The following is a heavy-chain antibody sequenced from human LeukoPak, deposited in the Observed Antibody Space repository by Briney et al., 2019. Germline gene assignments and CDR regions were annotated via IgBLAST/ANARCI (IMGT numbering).Heavy chain of an antibody. CDR1: GYSFTNYW. D-gene: IGHD2-8*01. J-gene: IGHJ3*02. Sequence: HGESLKISCKGSGYSFTNYWVGWVRQMPGKGLEWMGIIYPGDSDTRYSPSFQGQVTISADKSISTAYLQWSSLKASNTAMYYCARRGVECTNGVCPTPGFAFDIWGQGTMVTVSS. CDR2: IYPGDSDT. V-gene: IGHV5-51*01. CDR3: ARRGVECTNGVCPTPGFAFDI.